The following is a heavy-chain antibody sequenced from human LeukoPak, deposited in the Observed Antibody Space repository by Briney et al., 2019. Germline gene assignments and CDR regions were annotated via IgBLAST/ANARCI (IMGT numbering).Heavy chain of an antibody. J-gene: IGHJ5*02. CDR1: GFTVSSNY. V-gene: IGHV3-23*01. CDR2: ISVSGGST. D-gene: IGHD6-13*01. Sequence: GWALRLSCASSGFTVSSNYMSWVRQAPWKGREGVAAISVSGGSTYYAYSVKGRFTISRDNSKNTLYLQMNSLRDEDTAVYYCTKDRSRQQMWGSVKQWFDPWGQGTLVTVSS. CDR3: TKDRSRQQMWGSVKQWFDP.